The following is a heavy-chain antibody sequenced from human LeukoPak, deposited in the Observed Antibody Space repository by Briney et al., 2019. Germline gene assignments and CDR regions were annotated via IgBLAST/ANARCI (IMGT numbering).Heavy chain of an antibody. J-gene: IGHJ3*02. D-gene: IGHD2-21*02. V-gene: IGHV3-9*01. Sequence: GGSLRLSCAASGFTFDDYAMHWVRQAPGKGLEWVSGISWNSGSIYYADSVKGRFTISRDNAKNSLYLQMNSLRAEDTALYYCAKDFGDFHPFDIWGQGTMVTVSS. CDR2: ISWNSGSI. CDR1: GFTFDDYA. CDR3: AKDFGDFHPFDI.